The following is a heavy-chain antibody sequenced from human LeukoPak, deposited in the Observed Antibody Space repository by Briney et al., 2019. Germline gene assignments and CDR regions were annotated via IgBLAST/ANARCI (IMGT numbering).Heavy chain of an antibody. CDR3: AKDARGDYYYYMDV. J-gene: IGHJ6*03. CDR2: IRYDGSNK. D-gene: IGHD3-10*01. Sequence: GGSLRLSCAASGFTFSSYGMHWFRQAPGKGLEWVAFIRYDGSNKYYADSVKGRFTISRDNSKNTLYLQMNSLRAEDTAVYYCAKDARGDYYYYMDVWGKGTTVTVSS. CDR1: GFTFSSYG. V-gene: IGHV3-30*02.